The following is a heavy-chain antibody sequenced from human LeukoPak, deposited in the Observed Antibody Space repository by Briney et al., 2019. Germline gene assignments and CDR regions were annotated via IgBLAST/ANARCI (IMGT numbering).Heavy chain of an antibody. J-gene: IGHJ4*02. CDR1: GASISNYY. CDR3: ARHTWGPDSSGYWLDY. CDR2: LYHSGDT. Sequence: SETLSLTCTVSGASISNYYWNWIRQPPGKGLEWIGILYHSGDTKYNPSLKSRVTISVDTSKNQFSLKLSSVTAADTAVYYCARHTWGPDSSGYWLDYWGQGTLVTVSS. D-gene: IGHD3-22*01. V-gene: IGHV4-59*08.